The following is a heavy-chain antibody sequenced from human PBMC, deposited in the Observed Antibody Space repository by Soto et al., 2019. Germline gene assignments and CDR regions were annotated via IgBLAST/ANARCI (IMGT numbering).Heavy chain of an antibody. Sequence: GGSLRLSCAASGFTFSSYSMNWVRQAPGKGLEWVSSISSSSSYIYYADSVKGRFTISRDNAKNSLYLQMNSLRAEDTAVYYCARDSGRAGGDAFDIWGQGTTVTVSS. V-gene: IGHV3-21*01. D-gene: IGHD3-16*01. CDR3: ARDSGRAGGDAFDI. J-gene: IGHJ3*02. CDR2: ISSSSSYI. CDR1: GFTFSSYS.